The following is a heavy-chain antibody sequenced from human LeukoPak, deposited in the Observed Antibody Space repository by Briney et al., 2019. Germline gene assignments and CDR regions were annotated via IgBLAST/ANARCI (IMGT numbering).Heavy chain of an antibody. D-gene: IGHD1-26*01. J-gene: IGHJ5*02. CDR3: AKDPFVEARSLWFDP. CDR1: GFTFSSYA. V-gene: IGHV3-23*01. Sequence: GGSLRLSRAASGFTFSSYAMSWVRQAPGTGLEWVSVMSGSGDTTYYADSVKGRFTISRDNSKNTLYLQMNSLRVEDTAVYYCAKDPFVEARSLWFDPWGQGTLVTVSS. CDR2: MSGSGDTT.